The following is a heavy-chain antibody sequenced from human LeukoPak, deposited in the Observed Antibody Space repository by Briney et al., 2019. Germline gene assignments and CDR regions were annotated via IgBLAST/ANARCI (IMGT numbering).Heavy chain of an antibody. J-gene: IGHJ4*02. CDR2: INTNTGNP. D-gene: IGHD5-12*01. V-gene: IGHV7-4-1*02. CDR1: GYTFTSYY. CDR3: ARGSLGGWLRFWYYFDY. Sequence: ASVKVSCKASGYTFTSYYMHWVRQAPGQGLEWMGWINTNTGNPTYAQGFTGRFVFSLDTSVSTAYLQISSLKAEDTAVYYCARGSLGGWLRFWYYFDYWGQGTLVTVSS.